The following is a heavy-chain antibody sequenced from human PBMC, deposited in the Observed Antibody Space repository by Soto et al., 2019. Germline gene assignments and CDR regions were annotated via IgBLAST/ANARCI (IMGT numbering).Heavy chain of an antibody. V-gene: IGHV1-3*01. CDR3: ARDVRGAGTGTYGH. D-gene: IGHD3-10*01. CDR2: INAGNGNT. CDR1: GYTFTSYA. J-gene: IGHJ4*02. Sequence: ASVKVSCKASGYTFTSYAIHWVRQAPGQRLEWMGWINAGNGNTKYSQKFQGRVTITRDTSASTAYMELSSLRSEDTAVYYCARDVRGAGTGTYGHWGQRTLVTVSS.